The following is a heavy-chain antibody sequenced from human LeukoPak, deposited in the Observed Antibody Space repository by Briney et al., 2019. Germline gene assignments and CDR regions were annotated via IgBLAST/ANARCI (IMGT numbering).Heavy chain of an antibody. Sequence: PSETLSLTCTVSGGSISSSSYYWGWIRQPPGKGLEWIGSIYYSGSTYYNPSLKSRVTISVDTSKNQFSLKLSSVTAADTAVYYCARGGYCSSTSCYPTSFDYWGQGTLVTVSS. CDR1: GGSISSSSYY. J-gene: IGHJ4*02. D-gene: IGHD2-2*01. CDR2: IYYSGST. CDR3: ARGGYCSSTSCYPTSFDY. V-gene: IGHV4-39*01.